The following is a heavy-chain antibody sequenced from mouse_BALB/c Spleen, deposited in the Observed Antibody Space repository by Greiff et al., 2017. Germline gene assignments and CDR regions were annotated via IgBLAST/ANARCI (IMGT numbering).Heavy chain of an antibody. V-gene: IGHV2-9*02. D-gene: IGHD2-4*01. CDR2: IWAGGST. Sequence: AKLVESGPGLVAPSQSLSITCTVSGFSLPSYGVHWVRQPPGKGLEWLGVIWAGGSTNYNSALMSRLSISKDNSKSQVFLKMNSLQTDDTAMYYCARDRGDYRTWFAYWGQGTLVTVSA. CDR1: GFSLPSYG. J-gene: IGHJ3*01. CDR3: ARDRGDYRTWFAY.